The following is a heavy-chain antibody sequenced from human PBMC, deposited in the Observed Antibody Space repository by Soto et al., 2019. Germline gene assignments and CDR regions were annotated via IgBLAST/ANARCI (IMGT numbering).Heavy chain of an antibody. D-gene: IGHD3-22*01. CDR1: GYSITSYG. CDR3: ARHRFNYYDDTVYYYFDY. J-gene: IGHJ4*02. CDR2: ISGHNCKT. V-gene: IGHV1-18*04. Sequence: ASVKVSCKASGYSITSYGISRVRQAPGQGPEWMGWISGHNCKTSHPQSLQGRVTMTTDTSRNTAYMELRSLRSDDTAVYYCARHRFNYYDDTVYYYFDYWGQGTLVTVSS.